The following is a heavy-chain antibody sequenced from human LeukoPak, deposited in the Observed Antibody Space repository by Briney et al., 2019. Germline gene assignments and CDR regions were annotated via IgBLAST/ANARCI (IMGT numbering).Heavy chain of an antibody. J-gene: IGHJ3*02. CDR2: IIPIFGTA. D-gene: IGHD2-8*01. V-gene: IGHV1-69*13. CDR1: GGTFSSYA. Sequence: SVKDSCKASGGTFSSYAISWVRQAPGQGLEWMGGIIPIFGTANYAQKFQGRVTITADESTSTAYMELSSLRSEDTAVYYCARVGGTMVPAFDIWGQGTMVTVSS. CDR3: ARVGGTMVPAFDI.